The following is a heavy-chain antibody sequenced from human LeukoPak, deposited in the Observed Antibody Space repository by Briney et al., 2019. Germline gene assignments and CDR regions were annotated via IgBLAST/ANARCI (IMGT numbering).Heavy chain of an antibody. CDR1: GFTFSSYA. V-gene: IGHV3-23*01. CDR3: AKDRDCSSTSCSFDY. CDR2: ISGSGDST. J-gene: IGHJ4*02. D-gene: IGHD2-2*01. Sequence: GGSLRLSCAASGFTFSSYAMSWVRQAPGKGLEWVSAISGSGDSTYYADAVKGRFTISRDNSKNMLYLQMNSLRAEDTAVYYCAKDRDCSSTSCSFDYWGQGTLATVSS.